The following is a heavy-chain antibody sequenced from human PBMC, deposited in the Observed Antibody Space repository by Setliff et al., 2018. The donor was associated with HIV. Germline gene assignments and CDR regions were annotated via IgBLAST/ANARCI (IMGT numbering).Heavy chain of an antibody. Sequence: GGSLRLSCVASGFTFSISGMHWVRQAPGKGLEWVSRIYDSGDIWYADSVRGRFTISRDNTKNSLYLQMNNLRAEDTAVYYCAKDRGSDPYDPIDYWGQGTLVTVSS. V-gene: IGHV3-21*04. CDR1: GFTFSISG. CDR2: IYDSGDI. CDR3: AKDRGSDPYDPIDY. J-gene: IGHJ4*02. D-gene: IGHD3-22*01.